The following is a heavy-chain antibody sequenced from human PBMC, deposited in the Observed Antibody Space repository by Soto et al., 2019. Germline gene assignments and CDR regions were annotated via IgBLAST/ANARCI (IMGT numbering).Heavy chain of an antibody. Sequence: GGSLRLSCAASGFTFSSYSMNWVRQAPGKGLEWVSSISSSSDYIYYADSLKGRFTISRDNVKNSLYLQVNSLRAEDTALYYCATVECSGQSCYSAYWGQGTLVTVSS. CDR2: ISSSSDYI. CDR3: ATVECSGQSCYSAY. CDR1: GFTFSSYS. D-gene: IGHD2-15*01. V-gene: IGHV3-21*01. J-gene: IGHJ4*02.